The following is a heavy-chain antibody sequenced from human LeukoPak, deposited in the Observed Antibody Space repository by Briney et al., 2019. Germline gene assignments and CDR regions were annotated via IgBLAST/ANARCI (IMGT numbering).Heavy chain of an antibody. J-gene: IGHJ6*03. CDR2: ISAYNGNT. CDR1: GYTFTSYG. Sequence: ASVKVSCKASGYTFTSYGISWVRQAPGQGLEWMGWISAYNGNTNYAQKLQGRVTMTTDTSTSTAYMELRSLRSDDTAVYYCARSTRGVWDGTLGYYYYYMDVWGKGTTVTVSS. V-gene: IGHV1-18*01. CDR3: ARSTRGVWDGTLGYYYYYMDV. D-gene: IGHD1-26*01.